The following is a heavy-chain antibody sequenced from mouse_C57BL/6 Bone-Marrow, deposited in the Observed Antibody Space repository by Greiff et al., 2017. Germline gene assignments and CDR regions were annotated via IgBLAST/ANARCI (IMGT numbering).Heavy chain of an antibody. Sequence: EVKVVESGGGLVQPGGSLSLSCAASGFTFTDYYMSWVRQPPGKALEWLGFIRNKANGYTTEYSASVKGRFTISRDNSQSILYLQMNALRAEDSATYYCARLRRYFDVWGTGTTVTVSS. CDR2: IRNKANGYTT. CDR3: ARLRRYFDV. D-gene: IGHD2-12*01. J-gene: IGHJ1*03. CDR1: GFTFTDYY. V-gene: IGHV7-3*01.